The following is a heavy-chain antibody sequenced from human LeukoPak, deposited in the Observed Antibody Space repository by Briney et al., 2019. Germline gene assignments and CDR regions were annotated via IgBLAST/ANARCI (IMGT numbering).Heavy chain of an antibody. D-gene: IGHD5-18*01. Sequence: GGSLRLSCAASGFTFSNYAMTWVRQAPGKGLEWVSAISGSTNSTYYADSVKGRFTISRDNSKNTLYLQMNSLRAEDTAVYYCARGGYTWPFDCWRQGTLVTVSP. CDR1: GFTFSNYA. CDR3: ARGGYTWPFDC. V-gene: IGHV3-23*01. CDR2: ISGSTNST. J-gene: IGHJ4*02.